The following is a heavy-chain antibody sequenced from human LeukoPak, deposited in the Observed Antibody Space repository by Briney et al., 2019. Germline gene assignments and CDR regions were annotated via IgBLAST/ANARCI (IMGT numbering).Heavy chain of an antibody. Sequence: PGGSLRLSCGASGFTFSSYGMHWVRQAPGKGLEWVAFIRYDGSNKYYADSVKGRFTISRDNSKNTLYLQMNSLRAEDTAVYYCARDQSEAATAGDYWGQGTLVTVSS. CDR1: GFTFSSYG. CDR3: ARDQSEAATAGDY. J-gene: IGHJ4*02. CDR2: IRYDGSNK. V-gene: IGHV3-30*02. D-gene: IGHD2-21*02.